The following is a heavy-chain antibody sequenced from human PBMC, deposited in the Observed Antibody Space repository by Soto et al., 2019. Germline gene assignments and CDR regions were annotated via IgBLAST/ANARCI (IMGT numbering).Heavy chain of an antibody. J-gene: IGHJ4*02. D-gene: IGHD3-10*01. CDR2: ISGGGDTK. Sequence: QVQLVESGGGLVKPGGSLRLSCAASGFTFRDYYLNWIRQVPGRGLEWLSYISGGGDTKYYADSVKGRFTISRDNAKNSLYLQMNSLRAEDTAVYYCTRGPESDYWGQGTLVTVSS. V-gene: IGHV3-11*01. CDR3: TRGPESDY. CDR1: GFTFRDYY.